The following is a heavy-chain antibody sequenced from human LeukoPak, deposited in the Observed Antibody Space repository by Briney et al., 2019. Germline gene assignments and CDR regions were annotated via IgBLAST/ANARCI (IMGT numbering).Heavy chain of an antibody. V-gene: IGHV3-20*04. D-gene: IGHD2-2*01. J-gene: IGHJ4*02. Sequence: PGGSLRLSCAASGFTSDDYGMNWVRQAPGKGLGWVSGINWNGGSTGYADSVKGRFTISRDNAKNSLYLQMNSLRAEDTALYYCASLRYRCSSTSCYVAHWGQGTLVTVSS. CDR2: INWNGGST. CDR3: ASLRYRCSSTSCYVAH. CDR1: GFTSDDYG.